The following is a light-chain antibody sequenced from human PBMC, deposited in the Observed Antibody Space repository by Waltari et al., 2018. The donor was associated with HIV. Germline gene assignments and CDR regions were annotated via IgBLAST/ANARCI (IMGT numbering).Light chain of an antibody. CDR3: QKYNSAPHA. J-gene: IGKJ1*01. Sequence: DIRMTQSPSSLSASVGDRITITCRQGQDIGSSLAWYQQIPGTVPKLVIFRASSLQSGGSSRFSGRGSGTYFTLTISSLQPEDAATYFCQKYNSAPHAFRQGTRVEI. V-gene: IGKV1-27*01. CDR2: RAS. CDR1: QDIGSS.